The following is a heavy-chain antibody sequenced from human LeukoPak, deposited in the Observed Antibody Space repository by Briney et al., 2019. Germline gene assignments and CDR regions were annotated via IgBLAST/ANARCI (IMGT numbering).Heavy chain of an antibody. CDR1: GFTFSSYG. J-gene: IGHJ4*02. V-gene: IGHV3-30*18. CDR2: ISYDGSNK. D-gene: IGHD3-10*01. CDR3: AKDGASYYYGSGSYYFYYFDY. Sequence: PGGSLRLSCAASGFTFSSYGMHWVRQAPGKGLEWVAVISYDGSNKYYADSVKGRFTISRDNSKNTLYLQMNSLRAEDTAVYYFAKDGASYYYGSGSYYFYYFDYWGQGTLVTVSS.